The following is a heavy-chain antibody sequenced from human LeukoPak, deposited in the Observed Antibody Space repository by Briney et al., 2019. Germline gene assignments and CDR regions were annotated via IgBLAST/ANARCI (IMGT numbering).Heavy chain of an antibody. CDR1: GYTFTSYG. V-gene: IGHV1-18*01. Sequence: WASVKVSCKASGYTFTSYGISWVRQAPGQGLEWMGWISAYNGNTDYAQKLQGRVTMTTDTSTSTAYMELRSLRSDDTAVYYCARVGVLDYYDSGGYYWAFDYWGQGTLVTVSS. CDR3: ARVGVLDYYDSGGYYWAFDY. CDR2: ISAYNGNT. D-gene: IGHD3-22*01. J-gene: IGHJ4*02.